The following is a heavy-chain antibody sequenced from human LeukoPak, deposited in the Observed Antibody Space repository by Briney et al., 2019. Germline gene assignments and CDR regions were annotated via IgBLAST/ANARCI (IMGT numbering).Heavy chain of an antibody. CDR1: GFTVSSNY. CDR2: IYSGGST. D-gene: IGHD2-15*01. Sequence: GGSLRLSCAASGFTVSSNYMSWVRQAPGKGLEWVSVIYSGGSTYYADSVKGRFTISRDNSKNALYLQMNSLRAEDTAVYYCARDRMVVAATGRSDYYGMDVWGQGTTVTVSS. J-gene: IGHJ6*02. CDR3: ARDRMVVAATGRSDYYGMDV. V-gene: IGHV3-66*01.